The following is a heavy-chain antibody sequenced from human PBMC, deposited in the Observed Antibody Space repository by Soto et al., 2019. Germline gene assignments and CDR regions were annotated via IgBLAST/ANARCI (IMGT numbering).Heavy chain of an antibody. V-gene: IGHV5-51*01. J-gene: IGHJ6*02. CDR1: GYSFTSYW. Sequence: PGESLKISCKGSGYSFTSYWIGWVRQMPGKGLEWMGIIYPGDSDTRYSPSFQGQVTISADKSISTAYLQWSSLKASDTAMYYCARQRREAGKHYGMDVWGQGTTVTVSS. CDR2: IYPGDSDT. CDR3: ARQRREAGKHYGMDV.